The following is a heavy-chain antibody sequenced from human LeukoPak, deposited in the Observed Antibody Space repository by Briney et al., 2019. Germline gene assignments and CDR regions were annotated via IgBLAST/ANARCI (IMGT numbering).Heavy chain of an antibody. Sequence: GGSLRHSCAASGVTFSSYSMNWVRQAPGKGLGWVSSISSSSYIYYADSVKGRFTISRDNAKNSLYLQMNSLRAEDKAVYYCARGFQDTAMDNYYYYGMDVWGQETTVTVSS. D-gene: IGHD5-18*01. CDR1: GVTFSSYS. V-gene: IGHV3-21*01. CDR3: ARGFQDTAMDNYYYYGMDV. CDR2: ISSSSYI. J-gene: IGHJ6*02.